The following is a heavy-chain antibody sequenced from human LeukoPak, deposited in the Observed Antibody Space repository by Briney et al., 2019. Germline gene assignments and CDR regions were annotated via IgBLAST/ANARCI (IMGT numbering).Heavy chain of an antibody. CDR2: IKQDGSEK. CDR3: ARGNTAAAGTLGY. J-gene: IGHJ4*02. D-gene: IGHD6-13*01. CDR1: GFTFSSYW. V-gene: IGHV3-7*01. Sequence: QPGGSLRLSCAASGFTFSSYWMTRVRQAPGKGLEWVATIKQDGSEKYYVDSVKGRFTISRDNAKNSLYLQMNSLRAEDTAVFSCARGNTAAAGTLGYWGQGTLVTVSS.